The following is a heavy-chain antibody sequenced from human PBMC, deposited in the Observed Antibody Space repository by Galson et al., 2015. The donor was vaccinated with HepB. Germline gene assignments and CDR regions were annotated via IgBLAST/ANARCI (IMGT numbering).Heavy chain of an antibody. CDR3: ARATGITISPPLFDY. Sequence: SETLSLTCTVSGGSISSSSYYWGWIRQPPGKGLEWIGSIYYSGSTYYNPSLKSRVTISVDTSKNQFSLKLSSVTAADTAVYYCARATGITISPPLFDYWGQGTLVTVSS. CDR1: GGSISSSSYY. CDR2: IYYSGST. J-gene: IGHJ4*02. D-gene: IGHD3-9*01. V-gene: IGHV4-39*07.